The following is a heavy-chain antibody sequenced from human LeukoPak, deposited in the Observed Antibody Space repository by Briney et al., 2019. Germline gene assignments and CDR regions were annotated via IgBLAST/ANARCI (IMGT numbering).Heavy chain of an antibody. D-gene: IGHD1-26*01. J-gene: IGHJ4*02. CDR3: AVPQTGREVGATS. Sequence: GESLKISFKGSGYSYTTYWLGWVRQMPGKGLEWMGIIYPGDSDTRYSPSFQGQVTLSADKSISTAYLQWSSLKASDTAMYYCAVPQTGREVGATSWGQGTLVTFSS. V-gene: IGHV5-51*01. CDR2: IYPGDSDT. CDR1: GYSYTTYW.